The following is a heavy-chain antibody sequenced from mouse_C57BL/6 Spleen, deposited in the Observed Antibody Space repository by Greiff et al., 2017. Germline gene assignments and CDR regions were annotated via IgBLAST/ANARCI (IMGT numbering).Heavy chain of an antibody. CDR2: IDPETGGT. D-gene: IGHD4-1*01. Sequence: QVQLQQSGAELVRPGASVTLSCKASGYTFTDYEMHWVKQTPVHGLEWIGAIDPETGGTAYNQKFKGKAILTADKSSSTAYMELRSLTSEDSAVYYCTRPGTGYVDYWGQGTTLTVSS. CDR3: TRPGTGYVDY. J-gene: IGHJ2*01. V-gene: IGHV1-15*01. CDR1: GYTFTDYE.